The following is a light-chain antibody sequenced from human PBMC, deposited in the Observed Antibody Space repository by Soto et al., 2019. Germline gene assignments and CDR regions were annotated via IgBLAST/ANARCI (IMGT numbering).Light chain of an antibody. CDR3: QQYNKWPLT. CDR1: QTVSSN. J-gene: IGKJ4*01. CDR2: GAS. V-gene: IGKV3D-15*01. Sequence: EIVMTQSPATRSVSPGERATLSCSASQTVSSNLAWYQQKPGQAPRLLIYGASTRATGIPARFSGSGSGTEFTLNIGSLQSEDFAIYYCQQYNKWPLTFGGGTKVETK.